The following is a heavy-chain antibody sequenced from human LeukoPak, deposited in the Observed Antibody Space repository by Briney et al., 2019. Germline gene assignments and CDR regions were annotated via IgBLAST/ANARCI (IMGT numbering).Heavy chain of an antibody. J-gene: IGHJ1*01. CDR3: ATYSILNAREFRY. CDR2: ILTSNSIT. Sequence: GGSLRLSCAASGFIFSIYTMNWVRQAPGKGLEWISFILTSNSITHYADSVKGRFTISRDNAKNSVYLQMNSLGADDTAVYYCATYSILNAREFRYWGQGTLVTVTS. CDR1: GFIFSIYT. V-gene: IGHV3-48*04. D-gene: IGHD4-11*01.